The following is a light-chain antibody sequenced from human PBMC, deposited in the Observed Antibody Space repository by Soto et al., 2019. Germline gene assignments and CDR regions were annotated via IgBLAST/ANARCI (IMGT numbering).Light chain of an antibody. V-gene: IGKV3-20*01. CDR2: DAS. CDR1: QSVSSTY. Sequence: EIVLTQSPGTLSLSPGDRATLSCRASQSVSSTYLAWYQQKPGQAPRLLIYDASSRATGIPDRFSGSGSGTDFTLTISRLEPEDFAVYYCQQYGSSRAWTFGQGTKVDIK. CDR3: QQYGSSRAWT. J-gene: IGKJ1*01.